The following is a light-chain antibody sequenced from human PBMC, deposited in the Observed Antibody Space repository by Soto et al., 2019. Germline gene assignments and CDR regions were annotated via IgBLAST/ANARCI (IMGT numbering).Light chain of an antibody. Sequence: QSVLTQPPSASGTPGQRVTISCSGSSSNIGSNTVNWYQQLPGTAPKLLIYSNDQRPSGVPDRFSGSKSGTSASLAISGLQSEDDADYYCAAWDDSLHGYVFGTGTKLTVL. CDR2: SND. V-gene: IGLV1-44*01. J-gene: IGLJ1*01. CDR3: AAWDDSLHGYV. CDR1: SSNIGSNT.